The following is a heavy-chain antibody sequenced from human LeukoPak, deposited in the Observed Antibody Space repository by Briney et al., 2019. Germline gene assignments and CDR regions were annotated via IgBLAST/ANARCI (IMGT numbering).Heavy chain of an antibody. Sequence: SETLSLTCTVSGGSISSYYWSWIRQPAGKGLEWIGRIYSSGSTDDNPSLKSRVTMSVDTSKNQFSLKLSSVTAADTAVYYCARHVIQYGSGSYPPDYWGQGTLVTVSS. CDR3: ARHVIQYGSGSYPPDY. D-gene: IGHD3-10*01. V-gene: IGHV4-4*07. CDR2: IYSSGST. J-gene: IGHJ4*02. CDR1: GGSISSYY.